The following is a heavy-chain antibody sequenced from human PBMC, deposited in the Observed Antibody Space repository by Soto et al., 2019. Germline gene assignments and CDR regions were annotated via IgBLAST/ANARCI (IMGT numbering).Heavy chain of an antibody. D-gene: IGHD3-10*01. CDR1: GFTFSSYA. Sequence: EVQLLESGGGLVQPGGSLRLSCAASGFTFSSYAMSWVRQAPGKGLEWVSAISGSGGSTYYADSVKGRFTISRDNSKNTLYLQMNSLRAEDTAVYYCPLWFGELRGGFDPWGQGTLVTVSS. J-gene: IGHJ5*02. CDR2: ISGSGGST. V-gene: IGHV3-23*01. CDR3: PLWFGELRGGFDP.